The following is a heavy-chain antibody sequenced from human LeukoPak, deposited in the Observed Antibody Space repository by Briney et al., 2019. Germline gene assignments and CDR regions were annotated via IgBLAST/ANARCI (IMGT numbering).Heavy chain of an antibody. Sequence: GGSLRLSCAASGFTFSSSWMGWARQAPGKGLEWVADIKEDGSWKHYAVSVQGRFTISRDNAKNTLYLQMNSLRADDTAVYYCASRGQLLSYYYGMDVWGQGTTVTVSS. V-gene: IGHV3-7*01. CDR1: GFTFSSSW. CDR2: IKEDGSWK. D-gene: IGHD2-2*01. J-gene: IGHJ6*02. CDR3: ASRGQLLSYYYGMDV.